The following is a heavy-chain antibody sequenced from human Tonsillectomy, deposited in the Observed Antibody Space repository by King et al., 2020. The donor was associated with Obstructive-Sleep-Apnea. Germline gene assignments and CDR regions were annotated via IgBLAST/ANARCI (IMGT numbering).Heavy chain of an antibody. J-gene: IGHJ6*02. Sequence: QLQESGPGLVKPSETLSLTCTVSGYSISSGYYWGWIRQPPGKGLEWIGSIYHSGSTYYNPSLKSRVTISVDTSKNQFSLKLSSVTAADTAVYYCARWYYSNYDLAEYGMDVWGQGTTVTVSS. V-gene: IGHV4-38-2*02. D-gene: IGHD4-11*01. CDR3: ARWYYSNYDLAEYGMDV. CDR1: GYSISSGYY. CDR2: IYHSGST.